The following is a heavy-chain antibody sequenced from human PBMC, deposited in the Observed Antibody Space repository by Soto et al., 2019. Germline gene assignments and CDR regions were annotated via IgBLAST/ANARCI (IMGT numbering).Heavy chain of an antibody. V-gene: IGHV3-23*01. Sequence: EVQLLESGGDLIQPGGSLRLSCVASGITFGSRAMSWVRQAPGEGLEWVSTITDTGGDAKYADSVRGRFTISRDNSKNTLYLQMNSLRAEDTAVYYCAKEWELPLGWGQGTLVTVSS. CDR1: GITFGSRA. D-gene: IGHD1-26*01. CDR2: ITDTGGDA. CDR3: AKEWELPLG. J-gene: IGHJ4*02.